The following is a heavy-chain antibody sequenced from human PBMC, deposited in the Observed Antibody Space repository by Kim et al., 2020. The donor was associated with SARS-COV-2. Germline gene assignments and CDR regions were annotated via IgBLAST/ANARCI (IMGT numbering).Heavy chain of an antibody. D-gene: IGHD5-18*01. V-gene: IGHV3-53*01. CDR1: GFTVSSNY. J-gene: IGHJ4*02. CDR2: IYSGGST. CDR3: ARHGYSYGRYYFDY. Sequence: GGSLRLSCAASGFTVSSNYMSWVRQAPGKGLEWVSVIYSGGSTYYADSVKGRFTISRDNSKNTLYLQMNSLRAEDTAVYYCARHGYSYGRYYFDYWGQGTLVTVSS.